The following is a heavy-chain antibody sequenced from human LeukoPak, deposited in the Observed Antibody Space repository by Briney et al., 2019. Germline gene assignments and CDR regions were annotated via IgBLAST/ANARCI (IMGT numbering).Heavy chain of an antibody. V-gene: IGHV3-23*01. CDR1: GFTFSGFW. Sequence: GGSLRLSCAASGFTFSGFWMSWIRQAPGKGLEWVSAISGSGGSTYYADSVKGRFTISRDNSKNTLYLQMNSLRAEDTAVYYCAKDLENTYSSGCLDYWGQGTLVTVSS. J-gene: IGHJ4*02. CDR3: AKDLENTYSSGCLDY. CDR2: ISGSGGST. D-gene: IGHD6-19*01.